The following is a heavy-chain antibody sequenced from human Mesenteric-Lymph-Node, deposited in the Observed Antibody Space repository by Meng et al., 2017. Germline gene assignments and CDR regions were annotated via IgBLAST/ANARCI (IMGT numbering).Heavy chain of an antibody. J-gene: IGHJ4*02. CDR2: INPNSGGT. Sequence: ASVKVSCKASGYTFTGYYMHWVRQAPGQGLEWMGRINPNSGGTNYAQKFQGRVTMTRDTSISTAYMELSRLRSDDTAVYYCARVPYSSSWRDYWGQGTLVTVSS. CDR1: GYTFTGYY. D-gene: IGHD6-13*01. V-gene: IGHV1-2*06. CDR3: ARVPYSSSWRDY.